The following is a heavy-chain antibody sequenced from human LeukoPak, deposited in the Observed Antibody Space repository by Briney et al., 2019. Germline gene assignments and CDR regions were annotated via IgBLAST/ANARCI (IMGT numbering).Heavy chain of an antibody. CDR2: IYYSGST. Sequence: PSETLSLTCTVSGGSISNSSYYWGWIRQPPGKGLEWIGSIYYSGSTYYNPSLKSRVTISVDTSKNQFSLKLSSVTAADTAVYYCARGADFYYDSSVGGLVDAFDIWGQGTMVTVSS. J-gene: IGHJ3*02. CDR3: ARGADFYYDSSVGGLVDAFDI. CDR1: GGSISNSSYY. V-gene: IGHV4-39*07. D-gene: IGHD3-22*01.